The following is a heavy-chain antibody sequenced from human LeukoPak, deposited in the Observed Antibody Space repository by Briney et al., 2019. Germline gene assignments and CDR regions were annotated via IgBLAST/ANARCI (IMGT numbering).Heavy chain of an antibody. D-gene: IGHD5-18*01. V-gene: IGHV3-30*02. Sequence: GGSLRLSCAASGFTFSSYGMHWVRQAPGKGLEWVAFIRYDGSNKYYADSVKGRFTISRDNAKNSLYLQMNSLRAEDTAVYYCARATWIQLWIRKNDAFDIWGQGTMVTVSS. CDR3: ARATWIQLWIRKNDAFDI. CDR2: IRYDGSNK. J-gene: IGHJ3*02. CDR1: GFTFSSYG.